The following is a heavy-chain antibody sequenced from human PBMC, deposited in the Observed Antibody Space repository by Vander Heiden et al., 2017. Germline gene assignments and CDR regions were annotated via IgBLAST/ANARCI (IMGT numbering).Heavy chain of an antibody. Sequence: EVQLVESGGGLVQPGRSLRLSCAPAGFTFDDYAMPCVRQAPGEGGEWGSGISWNSGTIGYADSVKGRFTISRDNAKNSLDLQMNSLRAEDTALYYCAKAGINDGWFALLDYWGQGTLVTVSS. J-gene: IGHJ4*02. CDR1: GFTFDDYA. D-gene: IGHD2-15*01. CDR2: ISWNSGTI. CDR3: AKAGINDGWFALLDY. V-gene: IGHV3-9*01.